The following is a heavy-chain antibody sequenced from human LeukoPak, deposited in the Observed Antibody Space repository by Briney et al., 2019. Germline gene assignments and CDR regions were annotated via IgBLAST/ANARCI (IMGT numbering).Heavy chain of an antibody. D-gene: IGHD3-10*01. CDR1: GGSISSGSYF. V-gene: IGHV4-61*02. J-gene: IGHJ4*02. Sequence: SQTLSLTCTVSGGSISSGSYFWIWIRQPAGRGLEWIGRVYPSGNTNYNPSLKSRVTISVDTSKNQFSLKLTSVTAADTAVYYCARASLDSENYGRYFDYWGQGTLVTVSS. CDR3: ARASLDSENYGRYFDY. CDR2: VYPSGNT.